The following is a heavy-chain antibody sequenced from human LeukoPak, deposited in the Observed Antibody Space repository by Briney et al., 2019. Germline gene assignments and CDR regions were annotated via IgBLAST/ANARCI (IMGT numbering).Heavy chain of an antibody. CDR1: GYSFTSYW. D-gene: IGHD6-13*01. CDR3: ARPLWGSSYSSSWYIVAFDI. V-gene: IGHV5-51*01. J-gene: IGHJ3*02. Sequence: GESLKISCKGSGYSFTSYWIGWVRQMLGKGLEWMGIIYPGDSDTRYSPSFQGQVTISADKSISTAYLQWSSLKASDTAMYYCARPLWGSSYSSSWYIVAFDIWGQGTMVTVSS. CDR2: IYPGDSDT.